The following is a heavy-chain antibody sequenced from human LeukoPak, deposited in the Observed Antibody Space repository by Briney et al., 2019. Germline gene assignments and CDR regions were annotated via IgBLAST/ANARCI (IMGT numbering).Heavy chain of an antibody. CDR2: IKEDGSEK. CDR3: ARDSPGYGGYSY. J-gene: IGHJ4*02. D-gene: IGHD5-12*01. V-gene: IGHV3-7*04. CDR1: GFTFSRYW. Sequence: GGSLTLSCTASGFTFSRYWMTWVRQAPGKGLEWVANIKEDGSEKYYVDSMKGRFTISRDNAKNSLYLQINSLRAEDTAVYYCARDSPGYGGYSYWGQGTLVTVSS.